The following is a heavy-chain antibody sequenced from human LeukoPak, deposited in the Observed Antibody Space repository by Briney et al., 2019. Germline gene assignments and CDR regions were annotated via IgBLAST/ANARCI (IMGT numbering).Heavy chain of an antibody. D-gene: IGHD2-15*01. CDR3: ARDRYSGCSGGSCYFGY. J-gene: IGHJ4*02. V-gene: IGHV3-23*01. Sequence: GGSLRLSCAASGFTFSSYAMSWVRQAPGKGLEWVSAISVSGGSTYYADSVKGRFTISRDNFKNTLYLQMNSLRAEDTALYYCARDRYSGCSGGSCYFGYRGQGTLVTVSS. CDR2: ISVSGGST. CDR1: GFTFSSYA.